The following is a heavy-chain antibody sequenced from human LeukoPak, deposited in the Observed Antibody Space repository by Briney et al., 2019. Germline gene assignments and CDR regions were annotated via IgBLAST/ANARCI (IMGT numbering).Heavy chain of an antibody. CDR1: GFTFTNYN. D-gene: IGHD4-17*01. CDR2: ISGGSGTI. Sequence: GGSLRLSCAASGFTFTNYNMNWVRQAPGKGLEWISYISGGSGTIYYADSVRGRSTVSRDNAKDSLWLQLDSLRVEARAGYFCARLYGDWFDPWGPGTLVTVSS. CDR3: ARLYGDWFDP. J-gene: IGHJ5*02. V-gene: IGHV3-48*01.